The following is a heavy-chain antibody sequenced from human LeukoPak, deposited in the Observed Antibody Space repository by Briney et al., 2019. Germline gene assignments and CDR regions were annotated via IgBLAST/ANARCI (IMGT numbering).Heavy chain of an antibody. CDR1: GFSFSSFD. Sequence: GGSLRFSCAAPGFSFSSFDMRWVREAPGEGLEWVSGISGRGGRTYYTDSVKGPFTHPRDNSKNTLYLQMNSLRAEDTAVYYCAKVSWSPGTDVWGQGTTVTVSS. J-gene: IGHJ6*02. V-gene: IGHV3-23*01. CDR3: AKVSWSPGTDV. CDR2: ISGRGGRT. D-gene: IGHD1-1*01.